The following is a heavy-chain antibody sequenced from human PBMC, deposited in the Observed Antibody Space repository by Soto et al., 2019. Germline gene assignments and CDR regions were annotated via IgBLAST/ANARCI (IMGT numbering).Heavy chain of an antibody. CDR1: GVSISSLY. D-gene: IGHD3-10*01. CDR2: IYYSGST. V-gene: IGHV4-59*01. CDR3: ASQTANYYGSGSYYLPFDY. J-gene: IGHJ4*02. Sequence: SEILSLTCTVSGVSISSLYWSWIRQPPGKGLEWIGNIYYSGSTNYNPSLKSRVTISVDTSKNQFSLKLSSVTAADTAVYYCASQTANYYGSGSYYLPFDYWGQGTLVTVSS.